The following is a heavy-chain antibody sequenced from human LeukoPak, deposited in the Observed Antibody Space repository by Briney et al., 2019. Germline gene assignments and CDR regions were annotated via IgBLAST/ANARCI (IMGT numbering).Heavy chain of an antibody. J-gene: IGHJ5*02. Sequence: GASVKVSCKASGYTFTGYYMHWVRQAPGQGLGWMGWINPNSGGTNYAQKFQGRVTMTRDTSISTAYMELSRLRSDDTAVYYCARSSVVVPAASGWFDPWGQGTLVTVSS. V-gene: IGHV1-2*02. D-gene: IGHD2-2*01. CDR2: INPNSGGT. CDR1: GYTFTGYY. CDR3: ARSSVVVPAASGWFDP.